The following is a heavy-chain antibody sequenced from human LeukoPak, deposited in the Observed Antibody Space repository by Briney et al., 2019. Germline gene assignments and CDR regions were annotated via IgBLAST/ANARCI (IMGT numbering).Heavy chain of an antibody. J-gene: IGHJ4*02. CDR2: ISSSSSYI. CDR3: ASLHWARNTVSFDY. D-gene: IGHD4-17*01. Sequence: SGGSLRLSCAASGFTFSSYSMNWVRQAPGKGLEWVSSISSSSSYIYYADSVKGRFTISRDNAKNSLYLQMNSLRAEDTAMYYCASLHWARNTVSFDYWGQGALVTVSS. V-gene: IGHV3-21*01. CDR1: GFTFSSYS.